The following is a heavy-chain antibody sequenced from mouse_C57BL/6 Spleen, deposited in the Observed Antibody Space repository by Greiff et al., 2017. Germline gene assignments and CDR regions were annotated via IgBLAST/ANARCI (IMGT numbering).Heavy chain of an antibody. CDR1: GFNIKDDY. J-gene: IGHJ4*01. CDR2: IDPENGDT. V-gene: IGHV14-4*01. D-gene: IGHD2-4*01. CDR3: TTHSSYDYDNAMDY. Sequence: VQLQQSGAELVRPGASVKLSCTASGFNIKDDYMHWVKQRPEQGLEWIGWIDPENGDTEYASKFQGKATITADPSSNTAYLQLSSLTSEDTAVYYCTTHSSYDYDNAMDYWGQGTSVTVSS.